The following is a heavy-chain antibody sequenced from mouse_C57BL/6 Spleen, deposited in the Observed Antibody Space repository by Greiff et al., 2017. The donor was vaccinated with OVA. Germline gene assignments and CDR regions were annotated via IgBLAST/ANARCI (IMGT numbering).Heavy chain of an antibody. CDR2: IWSGGST. V-gene: IGHV2-2*01. J-gene: IGHJ4*01. CDR3: ARNLGYSNYYAMDY. Sequence: VQLQQSGPGLVQPSQRLSITCTVSGFSLTSYGVHWVRQSPGKGLEWLGVIWSGGSTDYNAAFISRLSISKDNSKSQVFFKMNSLQADDTAIYYCARNLGYSNYYAMDYWGQGTSVTVSS. CDR1: GFSLTSYG. D-gene: IGHD2-5*01.